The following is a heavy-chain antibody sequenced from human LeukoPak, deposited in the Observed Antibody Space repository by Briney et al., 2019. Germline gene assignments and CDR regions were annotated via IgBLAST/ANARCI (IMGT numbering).Heavy chain of an antibody. CDR1: GGSISSGDYY. J-gene: IGHJ4*02. V-gene: IGHV4-30-4*08. CDR3: ARLQNDFWSGYVYYFDY. Sequence: PSETLSLTCTVSGGSISSGDYYWSWIRQPPGKGLEWIGYIYYSGSTYYNPSLKSRVTISVDTSKNQFSLKLSSVTAADTAVYYCARLQNDFWSGYVYYFDYWGQGTLVTVSS. CDR2: IYYSGST. D-gene: IGHD3-3*01.